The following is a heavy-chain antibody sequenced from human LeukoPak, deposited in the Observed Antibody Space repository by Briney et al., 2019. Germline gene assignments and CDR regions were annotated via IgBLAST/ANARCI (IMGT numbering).Heavy chain of an antibody. CDR2: ISAYNGNT. D-gene: IGHD3-3*01. J-gene: IGHJ4*02. V-gene: IGHV1-18*01. CDR1: GYTFTSYG. Sequence: ASEKVSCKASGYTFTSYGISWVRQAPGQGLEWMGWISAYNGNTNYAQKLQGRVTMTTDTSTSTAYMELRSLRSDDTAVYYCARVLRFLEWSPLDYWGQGTLVTVSS. CDR3: ARVLRFLEWSPLDY.